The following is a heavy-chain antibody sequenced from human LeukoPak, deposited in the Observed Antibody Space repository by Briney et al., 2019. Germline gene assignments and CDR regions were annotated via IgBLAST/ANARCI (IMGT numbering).Heavy chain of an antibody. Sequence: ASVKVSCKASGYTFTSYAMNWVRQAPGQGLEWMGWINTNTGNPTYAQGFTGRFVFSLDTSVSTAYLQISSLKAEDTAVYYCARESEVRGAWGVGLDYWAREPWSPSPQ. J-gene: IGHJ4*02. V-gene: IGHV7-4-1*02. CDR1: GYTFTSYA. D-gene: IGHD3-10*01. CDR2: INTNTGNP. CDR3: ARESEVRGAWGVGLDY.